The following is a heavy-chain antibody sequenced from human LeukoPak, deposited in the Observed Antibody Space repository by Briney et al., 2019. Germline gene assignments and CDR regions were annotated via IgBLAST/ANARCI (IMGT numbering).Heavy chain of an antibody. D-gene: IGHD6-13*01. CDR2: IYYSGST. CDR1: GGSISSGGYY. V-gene: IGHV4-31*03. J-gene: IGHJ6*03. Sequence: PSQTLSLTCTVSGGSISSGGYYWSWIRQHPGKGLEWIGYIYYSGSTYYNPSLKSRVTISVDTSKNQFSLKLTSVTAADTAVYYCARLIAAGARDYYFYMDVWGKGTTVTVSS. CDR3: ARLIAAGARDYYFYMDV.